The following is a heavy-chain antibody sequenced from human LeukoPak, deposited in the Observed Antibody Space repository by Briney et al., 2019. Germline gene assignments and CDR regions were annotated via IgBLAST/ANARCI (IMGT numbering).Heavy chain of an antibody. V-gene: IGHV3-48*03. CDR2: ISSTSGSTI. J-gene: IGHJ4*02. Sequence: GSLRLSCAASGFTFSSYEMNWVRQAPGKGLEWVSYISSTSGSTIYYADSVKGRFTISRDNAKNSLYLQMNSLRAEDTAVYYCARRYCSSTSCLLDYWGQGTLVTVSS. CDR3: ARRYCSSTSCLLDY. D-gene: IGHD2-2*01. CDR1: GFTFSSYE.